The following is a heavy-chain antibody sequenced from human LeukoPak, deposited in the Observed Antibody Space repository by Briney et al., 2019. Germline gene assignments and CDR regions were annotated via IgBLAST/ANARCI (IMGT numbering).Heavy chain of an antibody. J-gene: IGHJ6*02. CDR3: ARDYYYYYGMDV. V-gene: IGHV3-21*01. Sequence: GGSLRLSCAASGFTFSSYAMNWVRQAPGKGLEWVSSISSSSSYIYYADSVKGRLTISRDNAKNSLYLQMNSLRAEDTAVYYCARDYYYYYGMDVWGQGTTVTVSS. CDR2: ISSSSSYI. CDR1: GFTFSSYA.